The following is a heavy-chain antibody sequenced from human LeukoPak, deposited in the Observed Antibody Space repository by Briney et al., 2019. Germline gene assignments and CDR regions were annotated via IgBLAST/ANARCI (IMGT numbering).Heavy chain of an antibody. V-gene: IGHV1-24*01. D-gene: IGHD3-22*01. J-gene: IGHJ4*02. CDR2: FDPVDDKT. CDR3: ATYDSSGYLDY. CDR1: GYSLTELS. Sequence: ASVKVSCKVSGYSLTELSMHWVRQAPGKGLEWMGGFDPVDDKTIFAQKFQGRVTLTEDTSTDTAYMELSSLRSEDTAVYYCATYDSSGYLDYWGQGTLVTVSS.